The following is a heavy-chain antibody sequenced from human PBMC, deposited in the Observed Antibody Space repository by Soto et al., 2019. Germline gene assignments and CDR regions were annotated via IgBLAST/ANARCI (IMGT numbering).Heavy chain of an antibody. CDR1: GFTFSSYG. J-gene: IGHJ4*02. D-gene: IGHD3-10*01. Sequence: PGGSLRLSCAASGFTFSSYGMHWVRQAPGKGLEWVAVIWYDGSNKYYADSVRGRFTLSRDNSKNTLYLQMNGLRAEDTAVFYCARDPTHGSGTYLDYWGQGTVVTVSS. V-gene: IGHV3-33*01. CDR2: IWYDGSNK. CDR3: ARDPTHGSGTYLDY.